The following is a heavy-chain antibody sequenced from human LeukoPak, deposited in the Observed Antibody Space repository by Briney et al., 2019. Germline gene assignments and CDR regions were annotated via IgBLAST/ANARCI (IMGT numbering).Heavy chain of an antibody. V-gene: IGHV3-7*01. CDR1: GFTFTTYW. D-gene: IGHD3-16*01. Sequence: GGSLRLSCAASGFTFTTYWMSWVRQAPGKGLEWVANINQDGSEKYYVDSVKGRFTISRDNGKNSLYLQMNSLGAEDTVVYYCARGGKLHPQSPYWGQGTLVTVSS. CDR3: ARGGKLHPQSPY. CDR2: INQDGSEK. J-gene: IGHJ4*02.